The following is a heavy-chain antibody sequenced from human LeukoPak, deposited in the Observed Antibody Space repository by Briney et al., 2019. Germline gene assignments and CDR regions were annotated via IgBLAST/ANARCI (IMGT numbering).Heavy chain of an antibody. D-gene: IGHD5-12*01. CDR2: IYYSGST. CDR3: ARGGYSGYDPRHYYYGMDV. V-gene: IGHV4-59*01. J-gene: IGHJ6*02. CDR1: GGSISSYY. Sequence: PSETLSLTCTVSGGSISSYYWSWIRQPPGKGLEWIGYIYYSGSTNYNPSLKSRVTISVDTSKNQFSLKLSSVTAADTAVYYCARGGYSGYDPRHYYYGMDVWGQGTTVSVSS.